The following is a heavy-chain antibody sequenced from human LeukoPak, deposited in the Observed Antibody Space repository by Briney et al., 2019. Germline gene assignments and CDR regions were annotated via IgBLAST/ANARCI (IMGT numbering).Heavy chain of an antibody. CDR2: IYYSGST. J-gene: IGHJ5*02. CDR1: GGSISSYY. Sequence: SETLSLTCTVSGGSISSYYWSWIRQPPGKGLEWIGYIYYSGSTNYNPSLKSRVTISVDTSKNQLSLKLSSVTAADTAVYYCARHGGGYDILTGYFYWFDPWGQGTLVTVSS. D-gene: IGHD3-9*01. CDR3: ARHGGGYDILTGYFYWFDP. V-gene: IGHV4-59*08.